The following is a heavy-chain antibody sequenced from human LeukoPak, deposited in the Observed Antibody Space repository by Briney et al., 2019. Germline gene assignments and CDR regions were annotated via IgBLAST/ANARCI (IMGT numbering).Heavy chain of an antibody. CDR3: ARGSGYSCWFYDY. D-gene: IGHD5-18*01. CDR1: GGSISSYY. V-gene: IGHV4-59*08. CDR2: IYYSGST. Sequence: PSETLSLTCTVSGGSISSYYWSWIRQPPGKGLEWIGYIYYSGSTNYNPSLKSRVTISVDTSKNQFSLKLSSVTAADTAVYYCARGSGYSCWFYDYWGQGTLVTVSS. J-gene: IGHJ4*02.